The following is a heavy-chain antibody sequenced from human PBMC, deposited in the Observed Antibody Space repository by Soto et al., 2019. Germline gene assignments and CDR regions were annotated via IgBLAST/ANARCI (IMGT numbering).Heavy chain of an antibody. CDR2: IYYSGST. V-gene: IGHV4-61*01. CDR1: GGSVSSGSYY. D-gene: IGHD3-22*01. CDR3: ARAVRNTDYYDSSGYYNY. Sequence: SETLSLTCTVSGGSVSSGSYYWSWIRQPPGKGLEWIGYIYYSGSTNYNPSLKSRVTISVDTSKNQFSLKLSSVTAADTAVYYCARAVRNTDYYDSSGYYNYWGQGTLVTVSS. J-gene: IGHJ4*02.